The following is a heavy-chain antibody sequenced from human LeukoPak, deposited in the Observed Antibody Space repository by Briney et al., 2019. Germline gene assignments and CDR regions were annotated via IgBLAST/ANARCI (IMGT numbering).Heavy chain of an antibody. Sequence: GASVKVSCKASGYTFTGHYMHWVRQAPGQGLEWMGIINPSGGSTSYAQKFQGRVTMTRDMSTSTVYMELSSLRSEDTAVYYCARGISGYYSHWDYWGQGTLVTVSS. CDR1: GYTFTGHY. J-gene: IGHJ4*02. D-gene: IGHD3-22*01. V-gene: IGHV1-46*01. CDR2: INPSGGST. CDR3: ARGISGYYSHWDY.